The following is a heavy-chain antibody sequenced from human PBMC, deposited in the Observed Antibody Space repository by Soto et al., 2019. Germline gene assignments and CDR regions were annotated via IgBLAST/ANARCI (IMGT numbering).Heavy chain of an antibody. D-gene: IGHD6-25*01. CDR1: GFTFTIYA. CDR2: ISGSGGTA. Sequence: GGSLRLSCAASGFTFTIYAMTWVRQAPGKGLEWVSTISGSGGTAYYADSVKGRFTISRDASKNTLYLQMDTLRGDDTAVYYCARDKWAAPAKTNWFDPWGQGTLVTVSS. V-gene: IGHV3-23*01. J-gene: IGHJ5*02. CDR3: ARDKWAAPAKTNWFDP.